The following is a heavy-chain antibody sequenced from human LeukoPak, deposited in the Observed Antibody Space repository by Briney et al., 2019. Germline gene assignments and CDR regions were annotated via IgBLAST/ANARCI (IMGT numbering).Heavy chain of an antibody. CDR3: AKVGDTTSLPYFDY. J-gene: IGHJ4*02. V-gene: IGHV3-30*02. CDR2: IRYDGSNK. D-gene: IGHD2/OR15-2a*01. Sequence: SGESLKISCAASGFTFSSYGMHWVRQAPGKGLEWVAFIRYDGSNKYYADSVKGRFTISRDNSKNTLYLQMNSLRAEDTAVYYCAKVGDTTSLPYFDYWGQGTLVTVSS. CDR1: GFTFSSYG.